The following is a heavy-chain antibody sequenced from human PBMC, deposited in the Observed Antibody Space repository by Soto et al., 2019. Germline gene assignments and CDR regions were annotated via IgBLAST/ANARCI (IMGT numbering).Heavy chain of an antibody. CDR1: GFTFSSYA. V-gene: IGHV3-30-3*01. J-gene: IGHJ3*02. CDR3: AKGGVYCSGGGCYSGAFDI. CDR2: ISYDGSNK. D-gene: IGHD2-8*02. Sequence: PGGSLRLSCAASGFTFSSYAMHWVRQAPGKGLEWVAVISYDGSNKYYADSVKGRITISRDNSKNKLYLQMNSQRAEDTAVYYCAKGGVYCSGGGCYSGAFDIWGQGTVVTVSS.